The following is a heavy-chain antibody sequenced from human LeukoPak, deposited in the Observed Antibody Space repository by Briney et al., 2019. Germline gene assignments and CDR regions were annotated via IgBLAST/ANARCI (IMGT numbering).Heavy chain of an antibody. CDR3: ATDDYGPADY. Sequence: GGSLRLSCAASGFTFRHYWMSWVRQAPGKGLEWVANMNGDGREKYYVDSVRGRFTISRDNAKNSLYLQMNSLRVEDTAVYYCATDDYGPADYWGQGTLVTVSS. CDR2: MNGDGREK. J-gene: IGHJ4*02. V-gene: IGHV3-7*04. CDR1: GFTFRHYW. D-gene: IGHD4-17*01.